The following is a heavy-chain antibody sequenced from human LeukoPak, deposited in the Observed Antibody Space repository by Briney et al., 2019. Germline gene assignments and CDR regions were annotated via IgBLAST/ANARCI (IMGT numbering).Heavy chain of an antibody. CDR2: IKQDGSEK. V-gene: IGHV3-7*01. D-gene: IGHD7-27*01. CDR3: ARNSLINWGPGYYYYGMDV. J-gene: IGHJ6*02. Sequence: GGSLRLSCAASGFTVSSYRMSWVRQAPGKGLEWVANIKQDGSEKYYVDSVKGRFTISRDNAKNSLYLQMNSLRAEDTAVYYCARNSLINWGPGYYYYGMDVWGQGTTVTVSS. CDR1: GFTVSSYR.